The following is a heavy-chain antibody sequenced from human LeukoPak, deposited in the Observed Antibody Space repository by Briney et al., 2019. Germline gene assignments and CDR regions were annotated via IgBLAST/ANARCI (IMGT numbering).Heavy chain of an antibody. J-gene: IGHJ4*02. D-gene: IGHD2-2*01. CDR1: GFTFSSYS. V-gene: IGHV3-48*04. CDR2: ISSSSSTI. Sequence: GGSLRLSCAASGFTFSSYSMNWVRQAPGKGLKWVSYISSSSSTIYYADSVKGRFTISRDNAKNSLYLQMNSLRAEDTAVYYCARGGGGRYCSSTSCYFDYWGQGTLVTVSS. CDR3: ARGGGGRYCSSTSCYFDY.